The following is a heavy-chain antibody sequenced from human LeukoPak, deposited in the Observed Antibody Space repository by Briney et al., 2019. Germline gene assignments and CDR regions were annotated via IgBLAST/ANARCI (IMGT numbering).Heavy chain of an antibody. CDR3: ARGYCSGGGCYYFDY. V-gene: IGHV3-48*04. Sequence: GGSLRLSCAASGFTFSSYSMNWVRQAPGKGLEWVSYISSSSSTIYYADSVKGRFTISRDNAKSSLYLQMNSLGAEDTAVYYCARGYCSGGGCYYFDYWGQGTLVTVSS. CDR2: ISSSSSTI. CDR1: GFTFSSYS. D-gene: IGHD2-15*01. J-gene: IGHJ4*02.